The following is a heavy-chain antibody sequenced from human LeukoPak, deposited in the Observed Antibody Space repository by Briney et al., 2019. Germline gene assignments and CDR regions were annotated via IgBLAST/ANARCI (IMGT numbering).Heavy chain of an antibody. CDR3: ARIVGATTS. V-gene: IGHV3-30-3*01. Sequence: GGSLRLSCAASGFTFSSYWMSWVRQAPGKGLEWVAVISYDGSNKYYADSVKGRFTISRDNSKNTLYLQMNSLRAEDTAVYYCARIVGATTSWGQGTLVTVSS. J-gene: IGHJ5*02. CDR1: GFTFSSYW. CDR2: ISYDGSNK. D-gene: IGHD1-26*01.